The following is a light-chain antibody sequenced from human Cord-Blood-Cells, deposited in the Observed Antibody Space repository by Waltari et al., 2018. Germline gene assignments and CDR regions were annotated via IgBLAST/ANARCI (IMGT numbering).Light chain of an antibody. J-gene: IGLJ3*02. CDR1: ALPKQY. Sequence: SYELTQPPSVSVSPGQTARITCSGDALPKQYAYCYQQKPGQAPVLVIYKDRERPSGIPERFSGSSSGTTGTLTISGVQAEDEADYYCQSADSSGTYEVFGGGTKLTVL. CDR2: KDR. CDR3: QSADSSGTYEV. V-gene: IGLV3-25*03.